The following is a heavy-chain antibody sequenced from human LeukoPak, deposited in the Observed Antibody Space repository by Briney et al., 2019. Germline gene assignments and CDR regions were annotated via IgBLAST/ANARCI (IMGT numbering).Heavy chain of an antibody. D-gene: IGHD3-10*01. J-gene: IGHJ4*02. CDR3: SRVDYRVRGIIITDFDY. CDR1: GVTFSSYG. V-gene: IGHV3-30*02. Sequence: PGGSLRLSCAASGVTFSSYGMHWGRQAPGKGLEWVTLIKNDGSTKYYEDSVKGRFTISRDNSENTVYLQMDSLRAEDTAVYYCSRVDYRVRGIIITDFDYWGQGTLVTVSP. CDR2: IKNDGSTK.